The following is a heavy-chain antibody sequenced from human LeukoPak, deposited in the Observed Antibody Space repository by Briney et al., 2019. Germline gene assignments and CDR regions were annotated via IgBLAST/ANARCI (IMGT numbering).Heavy chain of an antibody. CDR2: INHSGST. V-gene: IGHV4-34*01. CDR3: ARGNAFDY. Sequence: SETLSLTCAVYGGSFSGYYWSWIRQPPGKGLEWIGEINHSGSTNYNPSLKSRVTISVDTSKNQFSLKLSSVTAADTAVYYCARGNAFDYWGQGTLVTVSS. D-gene: IGHD2-8*01. J-gene: IGHJ4*02. CDR1: GGSFSGYY.